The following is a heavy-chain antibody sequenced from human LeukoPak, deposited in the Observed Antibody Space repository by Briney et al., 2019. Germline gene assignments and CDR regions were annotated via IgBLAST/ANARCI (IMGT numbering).Heavy chain of an antibody. J-gene: IGHJ6*02. D-gene: IGHD3-22*01. CDR1: VYTFTSYD. CDR3: ARSGYYYDSSGYYAYGMDV. CDR2: MNPNSGNT. Sequence: ASVTVSCKASVYTFTSYDINWVRQATGQGLEWVGWMNPNSGNTGYAQKFQGRVTMTRNTSISTAYMELSSLRSEDTAVYYCARSGYYYDSSGYYAYGMDVWGQGTTVTVSS. V-gene: IGHV1-8*01.